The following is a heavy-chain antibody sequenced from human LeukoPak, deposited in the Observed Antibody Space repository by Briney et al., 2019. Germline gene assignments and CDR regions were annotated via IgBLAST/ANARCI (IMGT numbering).Heavy chain of an antibody. CDR2: IKQDGSEK. V-gene: IGHV3-7*03. D-gene: IGHD3-16*01. Sequence: GGSLRLSCAASGFTFSSYWMSWVRQAPGKGLEWVANIKQDGSEKYYVDSVKGRFTISRDNSKNTLYLQMNSLRAEDTAVYYCAKGISYFDYWGQGTLVTVSS. CDR3: AKGISYFDY. CDR1: GFTFSSYW. J-gene: IGHJ4*02.